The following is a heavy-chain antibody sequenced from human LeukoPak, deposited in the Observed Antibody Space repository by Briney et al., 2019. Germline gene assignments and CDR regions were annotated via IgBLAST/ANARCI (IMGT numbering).Heavy chain of an antibody. D-gene: IGHD2-2*01. V-gene: IGHV3-64*01. CDR1: GFTFSSYA. CDR2: ISSNGGST. Sequence: GGSLRLSCAASGFTFSSYAMHWVRRAPGKGLEYVSAISSNGGSTYYANSVKGRFTISRDNSKNTLYLQMGSLRAEDMAVYYCARDTSWSGFDYWGQGTLVTVSS. CDR3: ARDTSWSGFDY. J-gene: IGHJ4*02.